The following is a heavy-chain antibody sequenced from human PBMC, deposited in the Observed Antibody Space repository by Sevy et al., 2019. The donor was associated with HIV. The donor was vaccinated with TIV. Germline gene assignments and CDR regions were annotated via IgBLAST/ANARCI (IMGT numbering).Heavy chain of an antibody. V-gene: IGHV3-23*01. CDR3: AKDFSDEYNYDSSAAVDY. CDR2: ISASGYST. J-gene: IGHJ4*02. D-gene: IGHD3-22*01. CDR1: GIAFSTYA. Sequence: GGSLRLSCAASGIAFSTYAMFWVRQAPGKGLEWVSSISASGYSTYYADSVKGRSTISRDKSKNTRDLQMNRLRAEDTAVNYCAKDFSDEYNYDSSAAVDYWGQGTLVTVSS.